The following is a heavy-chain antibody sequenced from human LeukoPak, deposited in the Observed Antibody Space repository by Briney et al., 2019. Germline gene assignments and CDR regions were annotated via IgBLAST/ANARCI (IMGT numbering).Heavy chain of an antibody. CDR2: INPNTGGT. D-gene: IGHD1-14*01. J-gene: IGHJ3*01. CDR1: GYTFTDYY. V-gene: IGHV1-2*02. CDR3: ARKGGPRVNAFDV. Sequence: ASVKVSCKASGYTFTDYYRHWVRQAPGQGLEWMGWINPNTGGTNYAQMFQGRVTMTRDTSISTAYMELTGLRYDDTAVYFCARKGGPRVNAFDVWGQGTMVTVSS.